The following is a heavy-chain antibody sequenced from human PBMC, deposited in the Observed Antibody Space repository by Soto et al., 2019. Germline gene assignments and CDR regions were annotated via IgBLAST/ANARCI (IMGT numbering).Heavy chain of an antibody. CDR1: GGSISSSSYY. CDR3: ARQERYYYGSGSYPLDY. D-gene: IGHD3-10*01. CDR2: IYYSGST. J-gene: IGHJ4*02. V-gene: IGHV4-39*01. Sequence: SETLSLTCTVSGGSISSSSYYWGWIRQPPGKGLEWIGSIYYSGSTYYNPSLKSRVTISVDTSKNQFSLKLSSVTAADTAVYYCARQERYYYGSGSYPLDYWGQGTLVTVSS.